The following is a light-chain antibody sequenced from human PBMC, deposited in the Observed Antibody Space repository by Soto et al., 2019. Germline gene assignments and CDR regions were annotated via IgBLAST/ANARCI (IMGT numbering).Light chain of an antibody. CDR2: WAS. J-gene: IGKJ1*01. CDR1: QSVLYSSNNKNY. Sequence: DIVMTQSPDSLAVSLGERATINCKSSQSVLYSSNNKNYLAWYQQKSGQPPKLLIYWASTRESGVPDRFSGSGSGTDFTLTISSLQAEDVAVYYCQQYYSPWTFGQGTRWKSN. CDR3: QQYYSPWT. V-gene: IGKV4-1*01.